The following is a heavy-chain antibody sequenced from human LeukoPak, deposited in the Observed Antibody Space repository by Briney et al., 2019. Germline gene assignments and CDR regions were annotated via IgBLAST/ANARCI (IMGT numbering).Heavy chain of an antibody. CDR3: ARLAHRSGYLAFDY. D-gene: IGHD3-22*01. Sequence: SETLSLTCSVSGGSIGSRYHSWGWIRQPPGKGLEWIGSIEYSGSTYYNPPLKSRVIMSVDTSKKQFSLKVTSVTAADTAVYYCARLAHRSGYLAFDYWGQGTLVTVSS. CDR1: GGSIGSRYHS. CDR2: IEYSGST. J-gene: IGHJ4*02. V-gene: IGHV4-39*01.